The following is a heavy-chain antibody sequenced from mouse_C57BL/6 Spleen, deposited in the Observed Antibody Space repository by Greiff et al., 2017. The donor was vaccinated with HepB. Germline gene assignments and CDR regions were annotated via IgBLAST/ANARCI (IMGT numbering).Heavy chain of an antibody. CDR3: ARQSYYYGSSPYYAMDY. Sequence: EVKVVESGGDLVKPGGSLKLSCAASGFTFSSYGMSWVRQTPDKRLEWVATISSGGSYTYYPDSVKGRFTISRDNAKNTLYLQMSSLKSEDTAMYYCARQSYYYGSSPYYAMDYWGQGTSVTVSS. CDR1: GFTFSSYG. CDR2: ISSGGSYT. V-gene: IGHV5-6*01. D-gene: IGHD1-1*01. J-gene: IGHJ4*01.